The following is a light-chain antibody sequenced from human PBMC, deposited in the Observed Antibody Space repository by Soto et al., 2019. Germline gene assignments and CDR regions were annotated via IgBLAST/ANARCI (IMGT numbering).Light chain of an antibody. CDR2: DVT. CDR3: SSFVGTYNWV. V-gene: IGLV2-11*01. J-gene: IGLJ3*02. CDR1: SSDVGDNTF. Sequence: QSVLTQPRSVSGSPGQSVTISCTGTSSDVGDNTFVSWYQQHPGKAPKLMIYDVTKRPSGVPDRFSGSKSGNTASLTISGLQAEDEADYYCSSFVGTYNWVFGGGTKLTVL.